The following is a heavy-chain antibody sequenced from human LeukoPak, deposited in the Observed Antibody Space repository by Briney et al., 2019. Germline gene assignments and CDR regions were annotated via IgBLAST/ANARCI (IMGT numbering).Heavy chain of an antibody. CDR3: ARVGTWELQRVFDN. D-gene: IGHD1-26*01. J-gene: IGHJ4*02. CDR2: INRAGIES. CDR1: GSTFTDYW. Sequence: PGGSLRLSCAASGSTFTDYWMTWVRQVAGKGLEWVANINRAGIESYYVDSVKGRFTISRDNAEKSLYLQMDSLRVDDTAVYYCARVGTWELQRVFDNWGQGTLVTVSS. V-gene: IGHV3-7*01.